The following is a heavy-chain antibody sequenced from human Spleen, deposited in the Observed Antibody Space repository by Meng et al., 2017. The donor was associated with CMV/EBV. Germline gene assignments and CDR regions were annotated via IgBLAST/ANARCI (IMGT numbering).Heavy chain of an antibody. CDR3: ARCGSSTSCYGVSFDY. Sequence: GGSLRLSCRGSGYTYTNYWIGWVRQMPGKGLEWMGIIYPGDSDTRYSPSFQGQVTISADKSISTAYLQWSSLKASDTAMYYCARCGSSTSCYGVSFDYWGQGTLVTVSS. D-gene: IGHD2-2*01. V-gene: IGHV5-51*01. CDR1: GYTYTNYW. CDR2: IYPGDSDT. J-gene: IGHJ4*02.